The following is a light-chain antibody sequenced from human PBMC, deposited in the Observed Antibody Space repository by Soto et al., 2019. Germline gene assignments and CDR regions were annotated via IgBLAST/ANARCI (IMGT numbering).Light chain of an antibody. CDR2: DAS. Sequence: QRTQSPSSLSASVGDRVTITCQASQDISNYLNWYQQKLGKAPKLLIYDASNLETGVPSRFSGSGSGTDFTFTISSLQPEDIATYYCQQYIHLITFGHGRLLEIK. CDR3: QQYIHLIT. CDR1: QDISNY. J-gene: IGKJ5*01. V-gene: IGKV1-33*01.